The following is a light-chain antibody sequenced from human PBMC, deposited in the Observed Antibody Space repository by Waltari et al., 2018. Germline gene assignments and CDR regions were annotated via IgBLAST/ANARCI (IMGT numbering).Light chain of an antibody. Sequence: NFLLTQPHSVSESPGKTVTISCTRSSGSIATDYVQWYQQRPRSAPTTVIYEDDQRPSGVPDRFSGSIDSSSNSASLTISGLKTEDEADYYCHSYDSSPFWVFGGGTKLTVL. CDR2: EDD. V-gene: IGLV6-57*03. CDR1: SGSIATDY. J-gene: IGLJ3*02. CDR3: HSYDSSPFWV.